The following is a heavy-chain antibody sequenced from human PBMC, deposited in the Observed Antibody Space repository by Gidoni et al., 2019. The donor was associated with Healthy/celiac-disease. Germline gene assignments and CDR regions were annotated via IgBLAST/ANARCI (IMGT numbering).Heavy chain of an antibody. D-gene: IGHD6-19*01. CDR2: ISYDGSNK. J-gene: IGHJ6*02. CDR1: GFNFRSYA. CDR3: ARDQAVSRVYYYGMDV. Sequence: QVQLVESGGGVVQPGRSLRLSCAASGFNFRSYAMHWVRQAPGKGLGWVAVISYDGSNKYYADSVKGRFTISRDNSKNTLYLQMTSLRAEDTAVYYCARDQAVSRVYYYGMDVWGQGTTVTVSS. V-gene: IGHV3-30-3*01.